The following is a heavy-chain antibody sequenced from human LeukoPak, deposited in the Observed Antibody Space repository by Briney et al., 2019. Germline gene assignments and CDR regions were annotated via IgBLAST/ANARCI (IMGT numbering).Heavy chain of an antibody. J-gene: IGHJ3*02. Sequence: PSETLSLTCTVSGGSISSGGYYWSWIRQPPGKGLEWIGYIYYSGSTNYNPSLKSRVTISVDTSKNQFSLKLSSVTAADTAVYYCARGQGYGDAFDIWGQGTMVTVSS. CDR2: IYYSGST. V-gene: IGHV4-61*08. CDR1: GGSISSGGYY. D-gene: IGHD5-12*01. CDR3: ARGQGYGDAFDI.